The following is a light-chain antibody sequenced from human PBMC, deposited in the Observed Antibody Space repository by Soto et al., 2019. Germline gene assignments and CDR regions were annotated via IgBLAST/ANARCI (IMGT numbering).Light chain of an antibody. Sequence: DIVLTQSPGTVSLSPGERATLSCRASQSVSSGYLAWYQQKPGQAPRLLIYGVSSRATGIPDRFSGSGSGTDFTLTISRPEAEDFAVYYCQQYGSSPLTFGQGTKFEIK. CDR3: QQYGSSPLT. J-gene: IGKJ1*01. CDR2: GVS. V-gene: IGKV3-20*01. CDR1: QSVSSGY.